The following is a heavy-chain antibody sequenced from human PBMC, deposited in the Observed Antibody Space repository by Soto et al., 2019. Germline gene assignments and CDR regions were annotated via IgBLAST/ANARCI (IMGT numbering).Heavy chain of an antibody. J-gene: IGHJ6*03. Sequence: QVQLVQSGAEVKKPGASVKVSCKASGYTFTSYDINWVRQATGQGLEWMGWMNPNSGNTGYAQKFQGRVTMTRNISTSTADLKVSSLRSEDAAVHYCAGGPLTIFGGVIFLCHYYYYYIDVWGRGTTVTV. CDR3: AGGPLTIFGGVIFLCHYYYYYIDV. V-gene: IGHV1-8*01. CDR2: MNPNSGNT. D-gene: IGHD3-3*01. CDR1: GYTFTSYD.